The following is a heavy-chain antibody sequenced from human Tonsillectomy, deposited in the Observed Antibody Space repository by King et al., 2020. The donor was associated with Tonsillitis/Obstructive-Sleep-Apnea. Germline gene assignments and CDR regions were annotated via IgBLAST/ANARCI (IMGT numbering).Heavy chain of an antibody. CDR1: GGSISSSSYY. D-gene: IGHD1-26*01. CDR3: GRGHYEWELLQGYNWFDP. CDR2: IYYSGST. Sequence: QLQESGPGLVKPSETLSLTCTVSGGSISSSSYYWGWIRQPPGKGLEWIGSIYYSGSTYYNPSLKSRVTISVDTSKNQFSLKLSSVTAADTAVYYWGRGHYEWELLQGYNWFDPWGQGTLVTVSS. V-gene: IGHV4-39*01. J-gene: IGHJ5*02.